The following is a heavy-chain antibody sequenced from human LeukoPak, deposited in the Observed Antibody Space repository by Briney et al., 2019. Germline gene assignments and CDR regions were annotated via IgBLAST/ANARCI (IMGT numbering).Heavy chain of an antibody. J-gene: IGHJ3*02. CDR2: ITYDAINK. D-gene: IGHD2-21*02. V-gene: IGHV3-30*03. CDR1: GFTFSNYD. Sequence: GGSLRLSCAASGFTFSNYDMHWVRQAPGKGLEWVAVITYDAINKYYADSVKGRFTISRENSKNTLSLQMNSLRTEDTAVYYCARDVVVTSSPDSFDIWGRGTMVTVSS. CDR3: ARDVVVTSSPDSFDI.